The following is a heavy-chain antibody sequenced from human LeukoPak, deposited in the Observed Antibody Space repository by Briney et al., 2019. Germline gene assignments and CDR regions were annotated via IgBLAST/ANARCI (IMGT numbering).Heavy chain of an antibody. D-gene: IGHD3-22*01. CDR3: AKGFHYYDTSGYYDKSPTDAFDI. V-gene: IGHV3-30*02. CDR2: IRDDASNK. Sequence: GGSLRLSCAASGFTFSSYGMHWVRQAPGKGLKWVAFIRDDASNKYYADSVKGRFTISRDNSKNTLYLQMNSLRAEDTAVYYCAKGFHYYDTSGYYDKSPTDAFDIWGQGTMVTVSS. CDR1: GFTFSSYG. J-gene: IGHJ3*02.